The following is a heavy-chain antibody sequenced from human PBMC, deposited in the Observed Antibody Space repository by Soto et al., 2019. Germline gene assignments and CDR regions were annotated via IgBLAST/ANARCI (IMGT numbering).Heavy chain of an antibody. D-gene: IGHD2-15*01. V-gene: IGHV3-33*01. CDR3: ATDNFPTPSCFGN. CDR2: IDYDGTRK. CDR1: GFTFSAHG. Sequence: QVQLVESGGGVVRPGRSLRLSCVGSGFTFSAHGMHWVRQAPGKPLEWVAGIDYDGTRKYYADSVEGRFTISRDDSQKTLFLQMNRLKDEDTAVYYCATDNFPTPSCFGNWGRGNRVIVSS. J-gene: IGHJ4*02.